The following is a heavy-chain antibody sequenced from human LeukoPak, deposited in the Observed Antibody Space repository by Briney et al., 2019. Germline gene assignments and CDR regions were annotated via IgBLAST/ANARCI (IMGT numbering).Heavy chain of an antibody. CDR2: INPRGGSA. V-gene: IGHV1-46*01. Sequence: ASVTVSCKASGYTFTSYYMHWVRQAPGQGLEWVGIINPRGGSASSAQKFQGRVTLTRDTSTSIVYMELSSLRSQDTAVYYCARDYHGSGSLTTFDYWGQGTLVTVSS. CDR1: GYTFTSYY. CDR3: ARDYHGSGSLTTFDY. J-gene: IGHJ4*02. D-gene: IGHD3-10*01.